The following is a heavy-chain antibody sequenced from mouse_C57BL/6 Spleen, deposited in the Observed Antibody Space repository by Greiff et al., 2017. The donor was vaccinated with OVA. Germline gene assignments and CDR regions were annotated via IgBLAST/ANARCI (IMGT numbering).Heavy chain of an antibody. CDR1: GFSFPCYA. Sequence: VKLQQSGPGLVAPSQSLSITCSVSGFSFPCYAISWVPPPPGKGLEWLGVIWSGRGTNYNSDLKSRLSISKDNSKSQVFLKMNSLQTDDTARYYCARYAMDYWGQGTSVTVSS. J-gene: IGHJ4*01. CDR3: ARYAMDY. V-gene: IGHV2-9-1*01. CDR2: IWSGRGT.